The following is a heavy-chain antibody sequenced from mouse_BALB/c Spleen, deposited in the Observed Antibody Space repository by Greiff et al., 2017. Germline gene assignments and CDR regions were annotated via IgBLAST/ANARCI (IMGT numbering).Heavy chain of an antibody. Sequence: QVQLQQSGPGLVAPAQCLSITCTVSGFSLTGYGVNWVRQPPGKGLEWLGMIWGDGSTDYNSALKTRLSISKDHSKSQVFLKMNSLQTDDTDRYYCARDAFDYWGQGTTLTVSS. CDR2: IWGDGST. CDR1: GFSLTGYG. V-gene: IGHV2-6-7*01. CDR3: ARDAFDY. J-gene: IGHJ2*01.